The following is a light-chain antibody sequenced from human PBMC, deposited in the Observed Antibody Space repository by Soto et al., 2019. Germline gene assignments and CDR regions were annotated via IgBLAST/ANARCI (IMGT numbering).Light chain of an antibody. Sequence: EIVLTQSPATLSLSPGERATLSCRASQSVDNYLAWYQQKPGQAPRLLIYGASSRATGIPARFSGSGSGTDFSLNISSLEPEDFAVYYCQQCRNWPITFGQGTRLELK. CDR2: GAS. CDR3: QQCRNWPIT. CDR1: QSVDNY. J-gene: IGKJ5*01. V-gene: IGKV3-11*01.